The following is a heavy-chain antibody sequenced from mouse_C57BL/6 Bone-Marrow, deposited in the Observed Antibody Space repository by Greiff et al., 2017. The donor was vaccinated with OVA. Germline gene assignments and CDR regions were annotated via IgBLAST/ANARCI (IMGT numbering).Heavy chain of an antibody. V-gene: IGHV14-3*01. Sequence: VPLQQSVAELVRPGASVKLSCPASGFTFKHTSLHWVKHRPEQCLDLIGRIAPANGITTYAPKFQGKATITADTSSNTAYLQLSSLTSEDTAIYYCASTYYGNYELAYWGQGTLVTVSA. CDR3: ASTYYGNYELAY. D-gene: IGHD2-1*01. CDR2: IAPANGIT. J-gene: IGHJ3*01. CDR1: GFTFKHTS.